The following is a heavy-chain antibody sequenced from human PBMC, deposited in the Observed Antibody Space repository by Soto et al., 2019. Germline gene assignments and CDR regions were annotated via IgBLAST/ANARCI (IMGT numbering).Heavy chain of an antibody. V-gene: IGHV1-69*13. Sequence: SVKVSCKASGGTFSSYAISWVRQAPGQGLEWMGGIIPIFGTANYAQKFQGRVTITADESTSTAYMELSSLRSEDTAVYYCASRAIAARIGWYFDLWGRGTLVTSPQ. CDR1: GGTFSSYA. J-gene: IGHJ2*01. CDR2: IIPIFGTA. CDR3: ASRAIAARIGWYFDL. D-gene: IGHD6-6*01.